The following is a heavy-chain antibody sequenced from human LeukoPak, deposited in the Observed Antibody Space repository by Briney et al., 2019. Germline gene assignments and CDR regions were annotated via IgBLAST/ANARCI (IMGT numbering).Heavy chain of an antibody. CDR2: ISAYNGNT. CDR3: ARDHRVGGWTAKQTQGGGIVVVIPFDY. Sequence: VASMKVSCKASGYTFTSYGISWVRQAPGQGLEWMGWISAYNGNTNYAQKLQGRVTMTTDTSTSTAYMELRSLRSDDTAVYYCARDHRVGGWTAKQTQGGGIVVVIPFDYWGQGTLVTVSS. D-gene: IGHD3-22*01. CDR1: GYTFTSYG. V-gene: IGHV1-18*01. J-gene: IGHJ4*02.